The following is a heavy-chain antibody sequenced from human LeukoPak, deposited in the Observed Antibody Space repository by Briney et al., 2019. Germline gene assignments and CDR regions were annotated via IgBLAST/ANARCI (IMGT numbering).Heavy chain of an antibody. CDR1: GYSLTEVS. J-gene: IGHJ4*02. CDR2: FDPEDGEA. V-gene: IGHV1-24*01. Sequence: ASVKVSCKVSGYSLTEVSTHWVRQAPGKGLEWMGGFDPEDGEAIYAQKDQGRLTMTEDTSIDTAFMELRSLKSEDTAIYYCVTDIRSGWRNYWGQGTLITVSS. CDR3: VTDIRSGWRNY. D-gene: IGHD6-19*01.